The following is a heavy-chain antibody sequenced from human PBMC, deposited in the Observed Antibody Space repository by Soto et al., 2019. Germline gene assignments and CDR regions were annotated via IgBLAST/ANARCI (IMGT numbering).Heavy chain of an antibody. Sequence: GSLRLSCATSGFTFSDYYMSWIRQAPGKGLEFVSYISPKGTYRTYADSVKGRFTISRDNAKNSLYLQVNSLRAEDTAVYYCSRGGGGGLFDLWGQGTLVTVSS. D-gene: IGHD2-21*01. J-gene: IGHJ5*02. CDR1: GFTFSDYY. V-gene: IGHV3-11*06. CDR3: SRGGGGGLFDL. CDR2: ISPKGTYR.